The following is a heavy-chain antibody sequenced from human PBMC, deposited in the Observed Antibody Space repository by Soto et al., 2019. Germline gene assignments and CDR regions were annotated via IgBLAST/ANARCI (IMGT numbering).Heavy chain of an antibody. V-gene: IGHV3-23*01. Sequence: EVQLLESGGGSVQPGGSLRLSCAASGFTVICYAMNWVRQAPGKGLEWVSAISGSADRTYYADSVKGRFTISRDNSNKILYLRMNSLRAEETAVYYCAKVGSHSGSHYDAFDIWGQGTMVTVSS. CDR1: GFTVICYA. CDR2: ISGSADRT. J-gene: IGHJ3*02. CDR3: AKVGSHSGSHYDAFDI. D-gene: IGHD1-26*01.